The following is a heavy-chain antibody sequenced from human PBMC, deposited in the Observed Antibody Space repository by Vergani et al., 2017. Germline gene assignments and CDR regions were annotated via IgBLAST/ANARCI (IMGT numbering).Heavy chain of an antibody. CDR3: AKVFWSSTSCPYYYYGMDV. V-gene: IGHV3-30*02. CDR2: IRYDGSNK. CDR1: GFTFSSYG. Sequence: QVQLVESGGGVVQPGGSLRLSCAASGFTFSSYGMHWVRQAPGKGLEWVAFIRYDGSNKYYADSVKGRFTISRDNSKNTLYLQMNSLRAEDTAVYYCAKVFWSSTSCPYYYYGMDVWGQGTTVTVSS. D-gene: IGHD2-2*01. J-gene: IGHJ6*02.